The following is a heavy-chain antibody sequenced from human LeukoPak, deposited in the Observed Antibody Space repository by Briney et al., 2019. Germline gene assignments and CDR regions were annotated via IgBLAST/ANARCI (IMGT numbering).Heavy chain of an antibody. CDR1: GFTFSNYA. D-gene: IGHD3-22*01. Sequence: GGSLRLSCAASGFTFSNYAMSWVRQAPGEGLDWVSAISGSGGGTYYADSVKGRFTISRDTSKNTLFLQMNSLRAEDTAVYHCAKTNGYYDYWGQGTLVTVSS. J-gene: IGHJ4*02. V-gene: IGHV3-23*01. CDR2: ISGSGGGT. CDR3: AKTNGYYDY.